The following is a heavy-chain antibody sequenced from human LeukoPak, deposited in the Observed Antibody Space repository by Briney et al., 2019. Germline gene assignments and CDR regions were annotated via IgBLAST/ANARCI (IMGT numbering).Heavy chain of an antibody. V-gene: IGHV3-23*01. CDR1: GFTVSSYA. Sequence: GGSLRLSCAASGFTVSSYAMSWVRQAPGKWLEWVSAISGSGGSTYYADSVKGRFTISRDNSKNTLYLQMNSLRAEDTAVYYCANLAIFGVVPPFDYWGQGTLVTVSS. J-gene: IGHJ4*02. CDR3: ANLAIFGVVPPFDY. CDR2: ISGSGGST. D-gene: IGHD3-3*02.